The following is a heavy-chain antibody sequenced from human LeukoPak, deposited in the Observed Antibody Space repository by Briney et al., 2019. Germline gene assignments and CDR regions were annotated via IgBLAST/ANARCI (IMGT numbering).Heavy chain of an antibody. V-gene: IGHV3-30*02. Sequence: GGSLRLSCAASGFTFSSYGMYWVRQAPGKGLEGVAFIRYDGSNKYYADSVKGRFTVSRDNSKNTLYLQMKSLRAEDTAVYYCAKGGGYEAQYYYYYLDVWGKGTTVTISS. CDR1: GFTFSSYG. CDR2: IRYDGSNK. CDR3: AKGGGYEAQYYYYYLDV. D-gene: IGHD5-12*01. J-gene: IGHJ6*03.